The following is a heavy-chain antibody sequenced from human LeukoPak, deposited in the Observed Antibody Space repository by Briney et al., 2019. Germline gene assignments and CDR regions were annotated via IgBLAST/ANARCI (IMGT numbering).Heavy chain of an antibody. CDR2: MSYSGTT. CDR1: GGSISSSSYY. J-gene: IGHJ4*02. D-gene: IGHD5-18*01. V-gene: IGHV4-39*01. Sequence: SETLSLTCTVSGGSISSSSYYGGWIRQPPGKGLEWIASMSYSGTTYYNPSLKSRVTISVDTSKNQFSLKLSSVTAADTAVYFCARSGYSFLVDSWGQGTLVTVSA. CDR3: ARSGYSFLVDS.